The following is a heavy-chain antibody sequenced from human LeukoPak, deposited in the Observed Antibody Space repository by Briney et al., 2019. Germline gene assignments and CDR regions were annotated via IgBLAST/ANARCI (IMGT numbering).Heavy chain of an antibody. CDR3: ARVGLGNTGEFDFDY. J-gene: IGHJ4*02. D-gene: IGHD3-16*01. CDR2: INPNSGGT. V-gene: IGHV1-2*02. CDR1: GYTFTGYY. Sequence: ASVKVSCKASGYTFTGYYMHWVRQAPGQGLEWMGWINPNSGGTNYAQKFQGRVTMTRDTSISTAYMELSRLRSDDTAVYCCARVGLGNTGEFDFDYWGQGTLVTVSS.